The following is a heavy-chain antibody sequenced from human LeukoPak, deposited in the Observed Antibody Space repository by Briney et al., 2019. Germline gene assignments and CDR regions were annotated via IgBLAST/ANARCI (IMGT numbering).Heavy chain of an antibody. CDR2: TSYDGTNT. D-gene: IGHD5-18*01. Sequence: GSLRLSCAASGFTFSTYTIYWVRQAPGEGLEWVAVTSYDGTNTYYADSVKGRFTISRDNSKNTLYLQMNSLRAEDTAVYYCARDLRYSNGFGFDYWGQGTLVTVSS. V-gene: IGHV3-30*04. J-gene: IGHJ4*02. CDR3: ARDLRYSNGFGFDY. CDR1: GFTFSTYT.